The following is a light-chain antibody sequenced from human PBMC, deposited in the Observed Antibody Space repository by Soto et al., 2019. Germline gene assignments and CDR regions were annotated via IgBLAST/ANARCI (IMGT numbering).Light chain of an antibody. J-gene: IGKJ1*01. CDR1: QSISSNY. V-gene: IGKV3-20*01. Sequence: EIVLTQSPGTLSVSPGERATLSCRASQSISSNYLAWYQQKPGQAPSLLIYGASSRATGIPDRFSGSGSGTDFTLTISRLEPEDSAIYYCQQYVSWMFGQGTKVEI. CDR3: QQYVSWM. CDR2: GAS.